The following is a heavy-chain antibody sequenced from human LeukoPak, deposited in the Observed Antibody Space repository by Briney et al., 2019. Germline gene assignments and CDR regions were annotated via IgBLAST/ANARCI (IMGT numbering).Heavy chain of an antibody. CDR2: ISGSGGST. V-gene: IGHV3-23*01. CDR3: AKICRIWRYSYGSPAYDYFDY. Sequence: GGSLRLSCAASGFTFSSYAMSWVRQAPGNGLEWVSAISGSGGSTYYADSVKGRFTISRDNSKNTLYLQMNSLRAEDTAVYYCAKICRIWRYSYGSPAYDYFDYWGQGTLVTVSS. D-gene: IGHD5-18*01. CDR1: GFTFSSYA. J-gene: IGHJ4*02.